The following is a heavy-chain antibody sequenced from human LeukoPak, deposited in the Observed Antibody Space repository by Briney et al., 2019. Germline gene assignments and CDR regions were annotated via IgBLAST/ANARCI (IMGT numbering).Heavy chain of an antibody. D-gene: IGHD3-22*01. CDR1: GFTFSEYW. CDR3: ARTMDYDSSGYYYRDFDY. Sequence: GGSLRLSCSVSGFTFSEYWMRWVRQAPGKGLEWVAVISYDGSNKYYADSVKGRFTISRDNSKNTLYLQMNSLRAEDTAVYYCARTMDYDSSGYYYRDFDYWGQGTLVTVSS. J-gene: IGHJ4*02. V-gene: IGHV3-30*03. CDR2: ISYDGSNK.